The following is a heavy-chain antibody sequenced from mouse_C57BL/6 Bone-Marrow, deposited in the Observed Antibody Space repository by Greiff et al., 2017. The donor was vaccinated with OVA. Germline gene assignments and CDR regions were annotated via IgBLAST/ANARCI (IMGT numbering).Heavy chain of an antibody. D-gene: IGHD1-1*01. V-gene: IGHV14-4*01. CDR3: TLITTVVEGY. J-gene: IGHJ2*01. CDR2: IDPANGDT. CDR1: GFNIKDDY. Sequence: VQLKQSGAELVRPGASVKLSCTASGFNIKDDYMHWVKQRPEQGLEWIGWIDPANGDTEYASKFQGKATITAETSSNPAYLQLSSLTSEDTAVYYCTLITTVVEGYWGQGTTLTVSS.